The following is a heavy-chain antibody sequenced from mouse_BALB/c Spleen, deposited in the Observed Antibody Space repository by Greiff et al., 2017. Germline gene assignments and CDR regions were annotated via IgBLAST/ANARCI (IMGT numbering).Heavy chain of an antibody. Sequence: VQLKESGPGLVKPSQSLSLTCTVTGYSITSDYAWNWIRQFPGNKLEWMGYISYSGSTSYNPSLKSRISITRDTSKNQFFLQLNSVTTEDTATYYCARGWDRWYFDVWGAGTTVTVSS. CDR2: ISYSGST. CDR3: ARGWDRWYFDV. CDR1: GYSITSDYA. D-gene: IGHD3-3*01. J-gene: IGHJ1*01. V-gene: IGHV3-2*02.